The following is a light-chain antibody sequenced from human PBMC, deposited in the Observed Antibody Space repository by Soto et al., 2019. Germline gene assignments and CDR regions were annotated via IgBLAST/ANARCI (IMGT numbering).Light chain of an antibody. CDR1: QSIISNY. CDR2: GAS. J-gene: IGKJ1*01. Sequence: IVLTQSPDTLSLSPGERATLSCRASQSIISNYLAWYQQRLGQAPRLLIYGASSRATGIPDRFSGRGSGTDFTLTISRLEPEDFAVYYCQQYGNSLRTFGQGTKVDNK. CDR3: QQYGNSLRT. V-gene: IGKV3-20*01.